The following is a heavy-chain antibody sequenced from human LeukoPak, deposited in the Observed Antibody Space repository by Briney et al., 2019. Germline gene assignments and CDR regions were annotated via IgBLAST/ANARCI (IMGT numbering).Heavy chain of an antibody. D-gene: IGHD2-21*01. CDR2: IFYSGNS. V-gene: IGHV4-39*01. CDR3: ATLAVWRDWYFDL. CDR1: GASIDSSRYY. J-gene: IGHJ2*01. Sequence: KASETLSLTCTVSGASIDSSRYYWGWIRQPPGKGPEWIASIFYSGNSYNNPSLKSRVTMSVDTSKNQFSLKLTSVTAADTAVYYCATLAVWRDWYFDLWGRGTLVTVSS.